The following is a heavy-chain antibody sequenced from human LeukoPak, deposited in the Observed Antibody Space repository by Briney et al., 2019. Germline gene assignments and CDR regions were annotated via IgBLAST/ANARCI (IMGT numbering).Heavy chain of an antibody. CDR3: ARVDVGQSI. Sequence: PGGSLRLSCAASGFTVSNNYMSWVRQAPGKGLEWVSLIHRGGTTYYADSVKGRFTISRDNSKNTLYFQMNSLRAEDTAVYYCARVDVGQSIWGQGTLVTVSS. CDR2: IHRGGTT. J-gene: IGHJ1*01. V-gene: IGHV3-53*01. D-gene: IGHD6-6*01. CDR1: GFTVSNNY.